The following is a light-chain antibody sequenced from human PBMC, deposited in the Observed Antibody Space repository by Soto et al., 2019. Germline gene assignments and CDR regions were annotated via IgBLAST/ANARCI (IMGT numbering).Light chain of an antibody. J-gene: IGKJ4*01. CDR1: QALQRSF. V-gene: IGKV3-20*01. CDR3: QQYDHSPRT. Sequence: IVLTQSPGTLSLSPGERATLSCRASQALQRSFLAWYQHKPGQSPRLLISGVSSRAAGVPDRFSGSGSGTDFTLKISRLEPQDSAVYFCQQYDHSPRTFGKGTKVEI. CDR2: GVS.